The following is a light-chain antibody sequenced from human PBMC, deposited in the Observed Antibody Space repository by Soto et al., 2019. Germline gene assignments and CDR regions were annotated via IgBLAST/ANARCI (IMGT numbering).Light chain of an antibody. V-gene: IGKV1-5*01. J-gene: IGKJ1*01. CDR2: GAS. Sequence: DVQMTQSPSTLSGSVGDRVTITCRASQGISSYLAWYQQKPGKAPKLLISGASTLEEGVPSRFRGSGSGTEFTLTISSLQPEDFGIYYCQQYENYWTFGQGTKVDIK. CDR1: QGISSY. CDR3: QQYENYWT.